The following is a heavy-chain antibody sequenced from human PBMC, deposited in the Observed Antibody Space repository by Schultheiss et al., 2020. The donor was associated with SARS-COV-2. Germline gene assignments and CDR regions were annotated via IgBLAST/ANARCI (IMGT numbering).Heavy chain of an antibody. J-gene: IGHJ4*02. CDR1: GFTFSSYA. CDR2: ISSNGGST. V-gene: IGHV3-23*01. Sequence: GGSLRLSCAASGFTFSSYATSWVRQAPGKGLEYVSAISSNGGSTYYADSVKGRFTISRENAKNSLYLQMNSLRAEDTAVYYCARGKNFDYWGQGTLVTVTS. CDR3: ARGKNFDY.